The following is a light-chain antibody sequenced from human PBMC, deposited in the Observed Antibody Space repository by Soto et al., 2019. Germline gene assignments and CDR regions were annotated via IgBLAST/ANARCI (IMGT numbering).Light chain of an antibody. CDR1: QSLLHSNGYNY. J-gene: IGKJ1*01. V-gene: IGKV2-28*01. CDR3: MQALQTPWT. Sequence: DIVMTQSPLSLPVTPGEPASISCRSSQSLLHSNGYNYLGWYLQKPGQSPQLLIYLASSRASGVPDRFSGTGSGTDFTLHISRLAAEDVGVYHCMQALQTPWTFGQGTRVEIK. CDR2: LAS.